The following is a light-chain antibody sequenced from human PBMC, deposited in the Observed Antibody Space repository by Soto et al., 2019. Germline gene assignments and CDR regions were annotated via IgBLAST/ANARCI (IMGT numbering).Light chain of an antibody. Sequence: QAVVTQPPSASGAPGQRVTISCSGSSSNIGSNTVNWYQQLPGTAPKLLIYSNNQRPSGVPDRFSGSKSGTSVPLAISGLQSEDEADYYCAAWDDSLNGVVFGGGTKLTVL. J-gene: IGLJ2*01. CDR2: SNN. V-gene: IGLV1-44*01. CDR1: SSNIGSNT. CDR3: AAWDDSLNGVV.